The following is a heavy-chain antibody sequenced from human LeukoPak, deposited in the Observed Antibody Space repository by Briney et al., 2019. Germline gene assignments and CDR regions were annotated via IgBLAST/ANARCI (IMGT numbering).Heavy chain of an antibody. D-gene: IGHD4-11*01. Sequence: GGSLRLSCSASGFTFSSYWMHWVRQAPGTGLVWVSRINTDGSSTSYADSVKGRFTISRDNAKNTLYLQMNSLRAEDTAVYYCARDGVYSNYDYWGQGTLVTVSS. CDR2: INTDGSST. CDR3: ARDGVYSNYDY. CDR1: GFTFSSYW. J-gene: IGHJ4*02. V-gene: IGHV3-74*01.